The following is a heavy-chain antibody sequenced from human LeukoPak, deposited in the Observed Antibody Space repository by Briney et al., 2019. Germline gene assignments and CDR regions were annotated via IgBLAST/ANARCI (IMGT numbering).Heavy chain of an antibody. J-gene: IGHJ4*02. CDR1: GFTFSSYT. CDR2: ISTSSDII. Sequence: GGSLRLSCAASGFTFSSYTLNWVRQAQGKGLEWVSYISTSSDIISYADSVKGRFTISRDNAKNSLYLQMNSLRDEDTAVYYCARDRDHSFDYWGQGTLVTVSS. V-gene: IGHV3-48*02. D-gene: IGHD2-21*01. CDR3: ARDRDHSFDY.